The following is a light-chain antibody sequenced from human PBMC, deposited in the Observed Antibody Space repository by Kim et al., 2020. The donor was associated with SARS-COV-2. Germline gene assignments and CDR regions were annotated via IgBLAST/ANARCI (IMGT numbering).Light chain of an antibody. V-gene: IGKV4-1*01. CDR3: QQYYSTPYT. J-gene: IGKJ2*01. CDR1: HSVLYHSNNQNY. Sequence: RAPPNCNSSHSVLYHSNNQNYLAWYQQKPGQPPKLLIYWASTREYGVPDRFSGSGSGTDFILTISSLQAEDVAVYYCQQYYSTPYTFGQGTKLEI. CDR2: WAS.